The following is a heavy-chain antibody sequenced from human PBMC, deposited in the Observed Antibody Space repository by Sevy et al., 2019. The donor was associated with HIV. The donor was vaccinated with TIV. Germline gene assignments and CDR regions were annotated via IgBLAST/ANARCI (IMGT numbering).Heavy chain of an antibody. V-gene: IGHV3-7*01. CDR1: GFRFSNFW. D-gene: IGHD6-19*01. CDR3: AKIGKRGWDFDS. Sequence: GGSLRLSCAASGFRFSNFWMSWVRQAPGKGLEWVANINEDGAVKYYADSVKGRFIISRDTANDSLYVQMFRLRAEDTAVYYCAKIGKRGWDFDSWGQGTRVTVSS. J-gene: IGHJ4*02. CDR2: INEDGAVK.